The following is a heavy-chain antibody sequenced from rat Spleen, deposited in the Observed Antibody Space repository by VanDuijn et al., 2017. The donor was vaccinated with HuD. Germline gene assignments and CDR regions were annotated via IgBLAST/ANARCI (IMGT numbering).Heavy chain of an antibody. CDR2: IWTGGNT. Sequence: QVQLKESGPDLVQPSQTLSLTCTVSGFSLTSYNVNWLRQSTGTGLEWLGLIWTGGNTGYNSALKSRLSISRDTSKSQVFLKMNSLQTEDTATYYCVRNNNYFDYWGQGVMVTVSS. D-gene: IGHD1-5*01. CDR3: VRNNNYFDY. V-gene: IGHV2-30*01. CDR1: GFSLTSYN. J-gene: IGHJ2*01.